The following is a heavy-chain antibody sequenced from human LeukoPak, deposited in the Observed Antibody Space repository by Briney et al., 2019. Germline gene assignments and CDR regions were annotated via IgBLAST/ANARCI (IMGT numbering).Heavy chain of an antibody. J-gene: IGHJ6*03. CDR1: GYTFTSYY. V-gene: IGHV1-46*01. CDR3: ARRGYNSAHDYYYYYMDV. D-gene: IGHD5-24*01. Sequence: ASVKVSCKASGYTFTSYYMHWVRQAPGQGLEWMGIINPSGGSTSYAQKFQGRVTMTRDTSTSTVYVELSSLRSEDTAVYYCARRGYNSAHDYYYYYMDVWGKGTTVTISS. CDR2: INPSGGST.